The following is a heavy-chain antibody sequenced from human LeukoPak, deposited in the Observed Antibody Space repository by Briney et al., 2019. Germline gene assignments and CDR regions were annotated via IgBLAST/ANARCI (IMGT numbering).Heavy chain of an antibody. CDR1: GYTFTGYY. V-gene: IGHV1-2*02. J-gene: IGHJ4*02. CDR2: INPNSGGT. CDR3: ARGDHLTYYYDSSADY. D-gene: IGHD3-22*01. Sequence: GASVKVSCKASGYTFTGYYVHWVRQAPGQGLEWMGWINPNSGGTNYAQKFQGRVTMTRDTSISTAYMELSRLRSDDTAVYYCARGDHLTYYYDSSADYWGQGTLVTVSS.